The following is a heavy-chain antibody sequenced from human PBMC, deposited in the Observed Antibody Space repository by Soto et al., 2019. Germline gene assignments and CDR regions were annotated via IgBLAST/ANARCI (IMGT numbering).Heavy chain of an antibody. J-gene: IGHJ4*02. CDR3: ARDLVSSPNRLSY. CDR2: IIPIFGTA. Sequence: QVQLVQSGAEVKKPGSSVKVSCKASGGTFSSYAISWLRQAPGQGLEWMGGIIPIFGTANYAQKFQGRATIPADESMSTADMELSSLRSEDTAVYYCARDLVSSPNRLSYGGQGTLVIVSS. V-gene: IGHV1-69*01. D-gene: IGHD6-13*01. CDR1: GGTFSSYA.